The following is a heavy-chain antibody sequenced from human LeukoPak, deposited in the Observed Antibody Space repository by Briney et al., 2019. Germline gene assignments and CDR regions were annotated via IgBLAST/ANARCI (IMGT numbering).Heavy chain of an antibody. J-gene: IGHJ4*02. Sequence: GASVKVSCKASGYTFTTYGISWVRQAPGQGLEWMGWISAYNGNTNYAQNLQGRVTMTTDTSTSTAYMELRSLRSDDTAVYYCARGADCSGGSCYSRFGYWGQGTLVTVSS. V-gene: IGHV1-18*01. D-gene: IGHD2-15*01. CDR2: ISAYNGNT. CDR3: ARGADCSGGSCYSRFGY. CDR1: GYTFTTYG.